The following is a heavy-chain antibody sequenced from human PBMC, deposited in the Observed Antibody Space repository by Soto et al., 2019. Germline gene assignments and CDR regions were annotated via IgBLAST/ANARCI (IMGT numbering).Heavy chain of an antibody. D-gene: IGHD4-17*01. J-gene: IGHJ6*02. CDR3: ASPPTTGNYYYYGMDV. Sequence: QVQLVQSGAEVKKPGSSVKVSCKASGGTFSSYAISWVRQAPGQGLEWMGGIIPIFGTADYAQKFQGRVTITADESTSTAYMELSSLRSEDTDVYYCASPPTTGNYYYYGMDVWGQGTTVTVSS. CDR2: IIPIFGTA. V-gene: IGHV1-69*12. CDR1: GGTFSSYA.